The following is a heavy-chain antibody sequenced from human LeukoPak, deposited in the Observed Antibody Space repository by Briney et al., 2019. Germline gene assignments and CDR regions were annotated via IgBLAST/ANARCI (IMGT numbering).Heavy chain of an antibody. Sequence: GGSLRLSCAASGLAFSSYSMNWVRQAPGKGLEWVSSISSSSSYIYYADSVKGRFTISRDNAKNSLYLQMNSLRAEDTAVYYCARDSHSSSSADWGQGTLVTVSS. D-gene: IGHD6-6*01. CDR1: GLAFSSYS. CDR2: ISSSSSYI. CDR3: ARDSHSSSSAD. J-gene: IGHJ4*02. V-gene: IGHV3-21*01.